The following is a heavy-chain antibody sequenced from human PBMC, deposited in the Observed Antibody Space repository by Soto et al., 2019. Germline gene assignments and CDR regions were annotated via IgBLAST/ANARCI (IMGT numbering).Heavy chain of an antibody. D-gene: IGHD3-3*01. CDR1: GFTFSSYA. Sequence: GSLRLSCAASGFTFSSYAMSWVRQAPGKGLEWVSAISGSGGSTYYADSVKGRFTISRDNSKNTLYLQMNSLRAEDTAVYYCAKETPGERFLEWLPFDYWGQGTLVTVSS. V-gene: IGHV3-23*01. CDR3: AKETPGERFLEWLPFDY. CDR2: ISGSGGST. J-gene: IGHJ4*02.